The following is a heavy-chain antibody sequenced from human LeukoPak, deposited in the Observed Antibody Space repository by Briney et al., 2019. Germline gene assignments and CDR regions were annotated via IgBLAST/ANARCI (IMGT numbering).Heavy chain of an antibody. CDR1: GLTLSKNS. V-gene: IGHV3-23*01. CDR3: AKDLEAVAGTIVNYH. D-gene: IGHD6-19*01. Sequence: GGSLRLSCAVSGLTLSKNSMNWVRQRPGKGLEWVSGIGASGGTTYYADSAKGRFTISRDNSKNTLYLEVNSLRAEDTGIYFCAKDLEAVAGTIVNYHWGEGTLVTVSS. CDR2: IGASGGTT. J-gene: IGHJ5*02.